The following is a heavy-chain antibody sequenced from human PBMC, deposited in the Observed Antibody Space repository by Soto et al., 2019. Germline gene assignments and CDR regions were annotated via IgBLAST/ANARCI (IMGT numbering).Heavy chain of an antibody. Sequence: GSGPTLVNPTQTLTLTCSFSGFSLTSSGLCVTWIRQPPGKALEWLALIDWDDNKYYSTSLRTRLSISKDTSINQVVLTVTNMDPGDTATYYCARLQNGALWWFFMDVWGQGTTVTVS. CDR2: IDWDDNK. J-gene: IGHJ6*02. D-gene: IGHD2-21*01. CDR3: ARLQNGALWWFFMDV. V-gene: IGHV2-70*01. CDR1: GFSLTSSGLC.